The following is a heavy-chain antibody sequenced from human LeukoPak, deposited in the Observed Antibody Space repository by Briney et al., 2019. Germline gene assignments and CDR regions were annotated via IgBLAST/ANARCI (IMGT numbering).Heavy chain of an antibody. CDR2: IYYSGST. J-gene: IGHJ4*02. CDR3: ARPKVSGWYLSFDY. D-gene: IGHD6-19*01. V-gene: IGHV4-59*01. Sequence: PSETLSLTCTVSGGSISSYYWSWIRQPPGKGLEWIGYIYYSGSTNYNPSLKSRVTISVDTSKNQFSLKLSSVTAADTAVYYCARPKVSGWYLSFDYWGQGTLVAVST. CDR1: GGSISSYY.